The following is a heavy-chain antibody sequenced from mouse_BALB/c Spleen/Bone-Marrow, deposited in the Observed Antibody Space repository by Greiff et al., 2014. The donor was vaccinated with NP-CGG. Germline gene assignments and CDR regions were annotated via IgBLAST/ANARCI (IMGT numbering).Heavy chain of an antibody. V-gene: IGHV3-2*02. CDR1: GYSITSDYA. Sequence: EVKVEESGPGLVKPSQFLSLTCTVTGYSITSDYAWNWIRQFPGNKLEWMGYISYSGSTSYNPSLKSRISITRDTSKNQFFLQLNSVTTEDTATYYCARYDYDVGYFDYWGQGTTLKVSS. J-gene: IGHJ2*01. CDR2: ISYSGST. CDR3: ARYDYDVGYFDY. D-gene: IGHD2-4*01.